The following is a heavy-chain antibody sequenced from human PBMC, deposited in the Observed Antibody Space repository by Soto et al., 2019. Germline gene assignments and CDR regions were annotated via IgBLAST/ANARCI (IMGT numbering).Heavy chain of an antibody. CDR2: IFATGATI. Sequence: PGGSLRLSCVTSGFTFSSYSVVWVRQAPGRGLEWISYIFATGATIYYADSVKGRFTVSRDNTQNSVFLVMNSLRDEDTAVYYCARDKDWAFDYWGQGTPVTVSS. D-gene: IGHD3-9*01. V-gene: IGHV3-48*02. CDR1: GFTFSSYS. J-gene: IGHJ4*02. CDR3: ARDKDWAFDY.